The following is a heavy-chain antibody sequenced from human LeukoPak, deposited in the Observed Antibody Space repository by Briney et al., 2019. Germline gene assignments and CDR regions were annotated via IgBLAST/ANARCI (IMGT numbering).Heavy chain of an antibody. V-gene: IGHV3-15*01. CDR1: GFTFSNTW. D-gene: IGHD5-24*01. Sequence: GGSLRLSCAASGFTFSNTWMSWVRQAPGKGLEWVGRIKSKTDGGTTDYAAPVKGRFTISRDDSKNTLYLQMNSLKTEDTAVYYCAKSRVEMATIGFFDYWGQGTLVTVSS. J-gene: IGHJ4*02. CDR2: IKSKTDGGTT. CDR3: AKSRVEMATIGFFDY.